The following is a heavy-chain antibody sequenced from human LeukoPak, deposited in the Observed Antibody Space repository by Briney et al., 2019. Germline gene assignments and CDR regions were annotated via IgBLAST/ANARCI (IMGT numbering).Heavy chain of an antibody. V-gene: IGHV1-69*13. D-gene: IGHD5-18*01. CDR1: GGTFSSYA. Sequence: SVKVSCKASGGTFSSYAISWVRQAPGQGLEWMGGIIPIFGTANYAQKFQGRVTITADESTSTAYMELSSLRSEDTAVYYCAGKDVDTAIPDYYYYYMDVWGKGTTVTISS. J-gene: IGHJ6*03. CDR2: IIPIFGTA. CDR3: AGKDVDTAIPDYYYYYMDV.